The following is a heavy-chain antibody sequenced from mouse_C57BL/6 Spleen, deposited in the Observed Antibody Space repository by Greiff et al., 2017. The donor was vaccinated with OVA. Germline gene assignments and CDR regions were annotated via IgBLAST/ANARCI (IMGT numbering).Heavy chain of an antibody. CDR1: GFTFSSYA. V-gene: IGHV5-9-1*02. Sequence: DVMLVESGEGLVKPGGSLKLSCAASGFTFSSYAMSWVRQTPEKRLEWVAYISSGGDYIYYADTVKGRFTISRDNARNTLYLQISSLKSEDTAMYYCTRGRELLYYFDYWGQGTTLTVSS. CDR3: TRGRELLYYFDY. J-gene: IGHJ2*01. CDR2: ISSGGDYI.